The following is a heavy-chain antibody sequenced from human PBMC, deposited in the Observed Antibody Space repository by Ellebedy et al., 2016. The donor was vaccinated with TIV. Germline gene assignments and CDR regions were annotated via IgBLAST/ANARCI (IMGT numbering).Heavy chain of an antibody. D-gene: IGHD2-2*01. CDR3: ARGHSQYQLLGLDY. J-gene: IGHJ4*02. Sequence: SETLSLTXAVYGGSFSGYYWSWIRQPPGKGLEWIGEINHSGRTNYNPSLKSRVTVSVDTSKNQFSLKLTSVTAADTAVYYCARGHSQYQLLGLDYWGLGTLVTVSS. CDR1: GGSFSGYY. V-gene: IGHV4-34*01. CDR2: INHSGRT.